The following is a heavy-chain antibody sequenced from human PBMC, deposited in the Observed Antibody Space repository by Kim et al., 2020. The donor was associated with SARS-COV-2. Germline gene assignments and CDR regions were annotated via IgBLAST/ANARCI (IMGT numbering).Heavy chain of an antibody. D-gene: IGHD1-26*01. Sequence: GGSLRLSCAASGFTFDDYGMSWVRQAPGKGLEWVSGINWNGGSTGYADSVKGRFTISRDNAKNSLYLQMNSLRAEDTALYHCARGWDPAYFDYWGQGTLVTVSS. CDR1: GFTFDDYG. J-gene: IGHJ4*02. CDR2: INWNGGST. V-gene: IGHV3-20*01. CDR3: ARGWDPAYFDY.